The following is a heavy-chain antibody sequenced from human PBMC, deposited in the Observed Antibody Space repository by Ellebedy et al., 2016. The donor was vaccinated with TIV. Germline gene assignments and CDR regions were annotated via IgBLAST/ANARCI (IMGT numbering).Heavy chain of an antibody. J-gene: IGHJ6*02. CDR1: GYSFTSYW. CDR2: IYPGDSDT. CDR3: ARHVGRRGYSGYDWNYYYGMDV. D-gene: IGHD5-12*01. Sequence: KVSCKGSGYSFTSYWIGWVRQMPGKGLEWMGIIYPGDSDTRYSPSFQGQVTISADKSISTAYLQWSSLKASDTAKYYCARHVGRRGYSGYDWNYYYGMDVWGQGTTVTVSS. V-gene: IGHV5-51*01.